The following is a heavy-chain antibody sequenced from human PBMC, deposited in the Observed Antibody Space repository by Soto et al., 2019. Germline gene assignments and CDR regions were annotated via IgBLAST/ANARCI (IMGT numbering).Heavy chain of an antibody. J-gene: IGHJ4*01. CDR2: ITPMIGIT. D-gene: IGHD5-12*01. CDR3: AREADRRWLHLFDY. CDR1: GGTFSTFG. Sequence: QVQLVQSGAEVKKPGSSVKVSCEATGGTFSTFGISWVQQAPGQGLEWVGGITPMIGITKYAQKFQDRVTISADESMTTAYMEMRGLRSDDTVVYFCAREADRRWLHLFDYWGHGTLVTVSS. V-gene: IGHV1-69*01.